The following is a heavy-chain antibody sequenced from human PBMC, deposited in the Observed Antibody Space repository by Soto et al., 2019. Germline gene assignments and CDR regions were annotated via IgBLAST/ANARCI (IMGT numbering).Heavy chain of an antibody. CDR2: IWYDGSNK. Sequence: QVQLVESGGGVVQPGRSPRLSCAASGFTFSSYGMHWVRQAPGKGLEWVAVIWYDGSNKYYADSVKGRFTISRDNSKNTLYLQMNSLRAEDTAVYYCARDFGGSYPADYWGQGTLVTVSS. J-gene: IGHJ4*02. CDR3: ARDFGGSYPADY. D-gene: IGHD1-26*01. V-gene: IGHV3-33*01. CDR1: GFTFSSYG.